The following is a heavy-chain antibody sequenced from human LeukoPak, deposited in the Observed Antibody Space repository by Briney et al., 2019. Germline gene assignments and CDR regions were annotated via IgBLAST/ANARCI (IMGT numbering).Heavy chain of an antibody. CDR3: ARDYHSGSYPDY. Sequence: PGGSLRLSCAASGFTFDDYAMHWVRQAPGKGLEWVAVISYDGSNKYYADSVKGRFTISRDNSKNTLYLQMNSLRAEDTAVYYCARDYHSGSYPDYWGQGTLVTVSS. V-gene: IGHV3-30-3*01. CDR1: GFTFDDYA. J-gene: IGHJ4*02. CDR2: ISYDGSNK. D-gene: IGHD1-26*01.